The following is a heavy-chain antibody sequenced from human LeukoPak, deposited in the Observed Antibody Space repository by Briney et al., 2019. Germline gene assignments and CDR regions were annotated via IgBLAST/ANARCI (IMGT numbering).Heavy chain of an antibody. D-gene: IGHD3-22*01. J-gene: IGHJ4*02. V-gene: IGHV1-69*05. CDR1: GGTLSSYA. Sequence: SVKVSCKASGGTLSSYAISWVRQAPGQGLEWMGRIIPIFGTANYAQKFQGRVTITTDESTSTAYMELSSLRSEDTAVYYCARESGDLDYYDSSGYPDCWGQGTLVTVSS. CDR3: ARESGDLDYYDSSGYPDC. CDR2: IIPIFGTA.